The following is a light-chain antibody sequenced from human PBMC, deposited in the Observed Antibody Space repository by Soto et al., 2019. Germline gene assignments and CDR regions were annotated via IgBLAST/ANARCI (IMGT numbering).Light chain of an antibody. Sequence: EIVMTQSPATLSVSPGERATLSCRASQSVNSNLAWYQQKPGQAPRLLIYGTSTRATGIPARFSGSGSGTEFTLTISSLQSEDFAVYYCQQYNNWPFSFGQGTRLEI. V-gene: IGKV3-15*01. CDR2: GTS. CDR1: QSVNSN. J-gene: IGKJ5*01. CDR3: QQYNNWPFS.